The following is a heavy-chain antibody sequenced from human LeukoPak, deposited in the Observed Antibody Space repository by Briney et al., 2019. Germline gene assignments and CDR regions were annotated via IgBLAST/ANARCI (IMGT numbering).Heavy chain of an antibody. J-gene: IGHJ4*02. CDR2: IKQDGSEK. D-gene: IGHD3-10*01. CDR1: GFTFSSYW. CDR3: ARDGSDYYGSGSYDG. Sequence: GGSLRLSCAASGFTFSSYWMSWVRQAPGKGLEWVANIKQDGSEKYYVDSVKGRFTISRDNAKNSLYLQMNSLRAEDTAVYYCARDGSDYYGSGSYDGWGQGTLVTVSS. V-gene: IGHV3-7*01.